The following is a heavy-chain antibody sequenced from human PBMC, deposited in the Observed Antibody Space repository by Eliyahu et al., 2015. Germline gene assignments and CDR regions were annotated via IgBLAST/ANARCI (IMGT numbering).Heavy chain of an antibody. J-gene: IGHJ6*02. CDR1: GGSFSGYY. CDR3: ARGVYRHGNYNYYGMDV. Sequence: QVQLQQWGAGLLKPSXTLSLXCAVXGGSFSGYYWSWXRXPPGKGLEWIGEINHSGSTNYNPSLKSRVTISVDTSKKQFSLKLSSVTAADTAVYYCARGVYRHGNYNYYGMDVWGQGTTVTVSS. CDR2: INHSGST. D-gene: IGHD5-18*01. V-gene: IGHV4-34*01.